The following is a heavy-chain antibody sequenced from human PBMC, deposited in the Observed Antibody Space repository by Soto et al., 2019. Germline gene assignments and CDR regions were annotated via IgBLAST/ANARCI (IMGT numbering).Heavy chain of an antibody. J-gene: IGHJ4*02. CDR1: GGSISSSSYY. CDR2: IYYSGST. V-gene: IGHV4-39*01. D-gene: IGHD3-9*01. Sequence: SETLSLTCTVSGGSISSSSYYWGWIRQPPGKGLEWIGSIYYSGSTYYNPSLKSRVTISVDTSKNQFSLKLSSVTAADTAVYYCARIVERYFDWLPPQFDYWGQGTLVTVSS. CDR3: ARIVERYFDWLPPQFDY.